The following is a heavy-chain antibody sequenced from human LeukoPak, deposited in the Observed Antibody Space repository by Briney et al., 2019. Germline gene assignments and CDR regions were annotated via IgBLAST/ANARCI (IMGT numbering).Heavy chain of an antibody. J-gene: IGHJ4*02. CDR2: INHSGST. CDR3: ARATYYYGSGSYYIH. CDR1: GGSFSGYY. V-gene: IGHV4-34*01. D-gene: IGHD3-10*01. Sequence: SETLSLTCIVYGGSFSGYYWSWIRQPPGKGLEWIGEINHSGSTNYNPSLKSRVTISVDTSKNQFSLKLSSVTAADTAVYYCARATYYYGSGSYYIHWGQGTLVTVSS.